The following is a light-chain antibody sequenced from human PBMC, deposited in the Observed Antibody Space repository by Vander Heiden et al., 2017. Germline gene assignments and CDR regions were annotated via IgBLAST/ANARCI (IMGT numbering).Light chain of an antibody. V-gene: IGKV1-6*01. J-gene: IGKJ1*01. Sequence: AIQMTQSPSSLSASGGDRVIITCRASQGIRNDLGWYQHRPGKAPKLLIYAASSLQTGVPLRFSGSGSGTDFTLTISSLQPEDFATYYCLQDYSYPRTFGQGTKVEIK. CDR3: LQDYSYPRT. CDR2: AAS. CDR1: QGIRND.